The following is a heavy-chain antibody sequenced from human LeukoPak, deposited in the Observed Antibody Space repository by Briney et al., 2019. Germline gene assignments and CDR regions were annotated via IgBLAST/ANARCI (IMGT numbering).Heavy chain of an antibody. CDR1: GGSISSGSYY. CDR2: IYTSGTT. V-gene: IGHV4-61*02. D-gene: IGHD1-26*01. Sequence: SQSLSLTCTVSGGSISSGSYYWSWIRQHAGKGLEWIGRIYTSGTTNYNPSLKSRVTISVATSKNQFSLKLSSVTAADTAVYYCASGSPFDPWGQGTLVTVSS. CDR3: ASGSPFDP. J-gene: IGHJ5*02.